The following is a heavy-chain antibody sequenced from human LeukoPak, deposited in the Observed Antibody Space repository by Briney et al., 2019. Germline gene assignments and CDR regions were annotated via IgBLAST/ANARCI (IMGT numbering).Heavy chain of an antibody. D-gene: IGHD3-3*01. V-gene: IGHV4-61*02. CDR2: IYTSGST. CDR3: ARDLDFWSGYPNDY. Sequence: SQTLSLTCTVSGGSISSGSYYWSWIRQPAGKGLEWIGRIYTSGSTNYNPSLKSRVTMSVDTSKNQFSLKLSSVTAADTAVYYCARDLDFWSGYPNDYWGQGTLVTVSS. CDR1: GGSISSGSYY. J-gene: IGHJ4*02.